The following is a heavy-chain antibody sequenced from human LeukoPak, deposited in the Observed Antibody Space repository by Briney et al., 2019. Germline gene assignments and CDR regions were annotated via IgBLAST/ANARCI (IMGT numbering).Heavy chain of an antibody. Sequence: SETLSLTCAVYGGSFSGYYWSWIRRPPGKGLEWIGEINHSGSTNYNPSLKSRVTISVDTSKNQFSLKLSSVTAADTAVYYCARGLSAAPPGRYWGQGTLVTVSS. D-gene: IGHD6-13*01. CDR2: INHSGST. V-gene: IGHV4-34*01. CDR3: ARGLSAAPPGRY. J-gene: IGHJ4*02. CDR1: GGSFSGYY.